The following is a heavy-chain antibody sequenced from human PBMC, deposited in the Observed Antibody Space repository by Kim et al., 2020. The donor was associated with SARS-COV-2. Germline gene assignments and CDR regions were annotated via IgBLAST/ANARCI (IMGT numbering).Heavy chain of an antibody. J-gene: IGHJ6*02. Sequence: SVKVSCKASGGTFSSYAISWVRQAPGQGLEWMGGIIPIFGTANYAQKFQGRVTITADESTSTAYMELSSLRSEDTAVYYCASAYYYDSSGYYYYYGMDVWGQGTTVNVSS. CDR2: IIPIFGTA. CDR3: ASAYYYDSSGYYYYYGMDV. CDR1: GGTFSSYA. D-gene: IGHD3-22*01. V-gene: IGHV1-69*13.